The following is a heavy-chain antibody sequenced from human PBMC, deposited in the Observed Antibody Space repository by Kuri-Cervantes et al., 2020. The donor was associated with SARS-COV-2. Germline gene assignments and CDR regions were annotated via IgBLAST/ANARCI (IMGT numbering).Heavy chain of an antibody. CDR1: GFTVSSNY. V-gene: IGHV3-66*02. Sequence: GESLKISCAASGFTVSSNYMSWVRQAPGKRLEWVSVIYSGGSTYYADSVKGRFTISRDNSKNTLYLQMNSLRAEDTAVYYCARDSPTWIHTFDYWGQGTLVTVSS. CDR3: ARDSPTWIHTFDY. D-gene: IGHD5-18*01. J-gene: IGHJ4*02. CDR2: IYSGGST.